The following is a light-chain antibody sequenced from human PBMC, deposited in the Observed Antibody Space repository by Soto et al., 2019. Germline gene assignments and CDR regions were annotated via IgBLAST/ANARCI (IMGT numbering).Light chain of an antibody. J-gene: IGKJ1*01. Sequence: IQMTQSPSSLSASVGDRLSITCRASQVITNDLGWYQQKPGKAPKRLIYAASTLQSGVPSRFSGSGSGTEFTLTISSLQPEDVATYYCLQLNTYPWTFGPGTKVEIK. CDR1: QVITND. CDR2: AAS. V-gene: IGKV1-17*01. CDR3: LQLNTYPWT.